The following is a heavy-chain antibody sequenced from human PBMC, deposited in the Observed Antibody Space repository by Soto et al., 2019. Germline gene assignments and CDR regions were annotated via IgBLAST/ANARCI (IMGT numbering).Heavy chain of an antibody. CDR2: INHSGST. CDR3: ARSCTNYYDSSGYYRYYYYGMDV. Sequence: PSETLSLTCAGYGGSFSGYYWSWIRQPPGKGLEWIGEINHSGSTNYNPSLKSRVTISVDTSKNQFSLKLSSVTAADTAVYYCARSCTNYYDSSGYYRYYYYGMDVWGQGTTVTVSS. J-gene: IGHJ6*02. CDR1: GGSFSGYY. V-gene: IGHV4-34*01. D-gene: IGHD3-22*01.